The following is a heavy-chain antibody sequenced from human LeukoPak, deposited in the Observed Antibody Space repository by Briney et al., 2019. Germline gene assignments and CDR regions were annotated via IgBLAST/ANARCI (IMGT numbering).Heavy chain of an antibody. CDR3: ARDARYCSSTSCYLDYYYYMDV. D-gene: IGHD2-2*01. CDR1: GGSISSYY. V-gene: IGHV4-59*01. J-gene: IGHJ6*03. Sequence: SETLSLTCTVSGGSISSYYWSWIRQSPGKGLECIGYIHYTGSTDYNPSLKSRVTISEDTSRNRISLKLRSVTAADTAVYYCARDARYCSSTSCYLDYYYYMDVWGKGTTVTVSS. CDR2: IHYTGST.